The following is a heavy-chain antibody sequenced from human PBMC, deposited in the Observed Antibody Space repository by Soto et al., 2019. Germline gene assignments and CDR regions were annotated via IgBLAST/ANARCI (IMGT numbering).Heavy chain of an antibody. CDR1: GGSISSSSYY. J-gene: IGHJ4*02. Sequence: PSETLSLTCTVSGGSISSSSYYWGWIRQPPGKVLEWIGSIYYSGSTYYNPPLKSRVTISVDTSKNQFSLKLSSVTAEDTAVYYCARDPHQRFGELYSTVDYWGQGTLVTVSS. V-gene: IGHV4-39*02. D-gene: IGHD3-10*01. CDR3: ARDPHQRFGELYSTVDY. CDR2: IYYSGST.